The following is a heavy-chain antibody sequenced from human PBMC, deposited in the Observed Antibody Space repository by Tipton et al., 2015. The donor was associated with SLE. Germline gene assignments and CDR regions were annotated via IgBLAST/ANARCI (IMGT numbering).Heavy chain of an antibody. V-gene: IGHV3-7*01. CDR3: AKDLGTDY. J-gene: IGHJ4*02. CDR2: IKQDGSEK. D-gene: IGHD7-27*01. Sequence: SLRLSCAASGFTFSTFWMNWVRQAPGKGLEWVANIKQDGSEKYYLDSVEGRFTLSRDNSKNSLYLQMNSLRAEDTAVYYCAKDLGTDYWGQGTLVTVSS. CDR1: GFTFSTFW.